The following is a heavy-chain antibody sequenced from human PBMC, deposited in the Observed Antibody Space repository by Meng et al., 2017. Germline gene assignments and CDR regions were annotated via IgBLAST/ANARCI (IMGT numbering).Heavy chain of an antibody. V-gene: IGHV1-46*01. CDR1: GYTFTSYY. CDR2: INPSGGST. CDR3: ASSSGWGDPVYDY. D-gene: IGHD2-21*01. J-gene: IGHJ4*02. Sequence: QVQLVQFGAEGKKPGASVKFSCKASGYTFTSYYMHWVRQAPGQGLEWMGIINPSGGSTSYAQKFQGRVTMTRDTSTSTVYMELSSLRSEDTAVYYCASSSGWGDPVYDYWGQGTLVTVSS.